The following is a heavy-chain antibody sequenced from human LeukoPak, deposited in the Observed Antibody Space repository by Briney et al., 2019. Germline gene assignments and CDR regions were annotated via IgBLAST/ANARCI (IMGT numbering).Heavy chain of an antibody. J-gene: IGHJ6*03. Sequence: PSETLSLTCAVYGGSFSGYYWSWIRQPPGKGLEWIGEINHSGSTNYNPSLQSRVTISVDTSKNQFSLKLSSVTAADTAVYYCARARSSGWYSGYYYYMDVWGKGTTVTISS. D-gene: IGHD6-19*01. CDR3: ARARSSGWYSGYYYYMDV. V-gene: IGHV4-34*01. CDR1: GGSFSGYY. CDR2: INHSGST.